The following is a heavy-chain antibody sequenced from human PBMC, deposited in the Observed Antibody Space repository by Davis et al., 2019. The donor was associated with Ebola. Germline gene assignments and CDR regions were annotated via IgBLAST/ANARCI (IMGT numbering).Heavy chain of an antibody. CDR2: MNPNSGNT. D-gene: IGHD2-21*01. V-gene: IGHV1-8*02. Sequence: ASVKVSCKASGYTFTSYGISWVRQATGQGLEWMGWMNPNSGNTGYAQKFQGRVTMTRENSMSTAYMELSSLRSEDTAVYFCARGGVAYSDLDYWGQGILVAVSS. CDR3: ARGGVAYSDLDY. CDR1: GYTFTSYG. J-gene: IGHJ4*02.